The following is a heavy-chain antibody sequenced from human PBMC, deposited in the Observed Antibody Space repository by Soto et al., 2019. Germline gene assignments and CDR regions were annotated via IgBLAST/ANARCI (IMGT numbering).Heavy chain of an antibody. D-gene: IGHD3-10*01. CDR2: IYYSGST. Sequence: SETLSLTCTVSGGSIISGDYYWSWIRQPPGKGLEWIGYIYYSGSTYYNPSLKSRVTISVDTSKNQFSLKLSSVTAADTAVYYYSSTFFRAGISSSNYGMDVWGQGTMVTVSS. V-gene: IGHV4-30-4*01. CDR1: GGSIISGDYY. J-gene: IGHJ6*02. CDR3: SSTFFRAGISSSNYGMDV.